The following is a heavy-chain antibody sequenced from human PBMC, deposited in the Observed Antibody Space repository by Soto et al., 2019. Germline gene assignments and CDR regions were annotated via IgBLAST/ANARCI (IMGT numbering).Heavy chain of an antibody. Sequence: GESLKISCKGSGYSFTSYWISWVRQMPGKGLEWMGRIDPSDSYTNYSPSFQGHVTISADKSISTAYLQWSSLKASDTAMYCCAEGPHYYDSSGDDAFDIWGQGTMVTVSS. CDR2: IDPSDSYT. D-gene: IGHD3-22*01. CDR1: GYSFTSYW. J-gene: IGHJ3*02. CDR3: AEGPHYYDSSGDDAFDI. V-gene: IGHV5-10-1*01.